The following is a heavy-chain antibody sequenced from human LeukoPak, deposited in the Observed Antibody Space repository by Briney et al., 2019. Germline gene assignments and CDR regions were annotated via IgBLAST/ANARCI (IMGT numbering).Heavy chain of an antibody. CDR1: GFTFSTYG. Sequence: QPGGSLRLSCAASGFTFSTYGMHWVRQAPGKGLEWVAVISYDGSKKYYADSVKGRFTFSRDNAKNSLYLQIDRLRAEDTGVYYCARDAGGIAARPGYYHYIDVWGKGTTVSVSS. D-gene: IGHD6-6*01. J-gene: IGHJ6*03. CDR3: ARDAGGIAARPGYYHYIDV. V-gene: IGHV3-30*03. CDR2: ISYDGSKK.